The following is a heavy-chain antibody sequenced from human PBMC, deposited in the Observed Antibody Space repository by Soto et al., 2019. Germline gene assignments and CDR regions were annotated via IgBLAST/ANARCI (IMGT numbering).Heavy chain of an antibody. D-gene: IGHD6-25*01. Sequence: PSETLSLTCAVSGDSISSVNWWSWVRQSPGQGLEWIGDIYHTGITNYNPSLQSRVTISVDKSKNEFSLNLTSVTAADTAVYYCARAPRPLGAAGHFDHWGQGTLVTVSS. CDR1: GDSISSVNW. J-gene: IGHJ4*02. CDR2: IYHTGIT. V-gene: IGHV4-4*02. CDR3: ARAPRPLGAAGHFDH.